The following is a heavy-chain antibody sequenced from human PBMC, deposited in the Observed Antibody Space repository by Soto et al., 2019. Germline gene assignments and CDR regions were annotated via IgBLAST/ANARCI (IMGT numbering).Heavy chain of an antibody. J-gene: IGHJ4*02. CDR2: MSTSGRYT. CDR3: ARGAYSFDYTLDI. Sequence: GALRLSCAASGFTFRTYTMNWVRQAPGKGLEWVSSMSTSGRYTYYGDSMKGRFTISRDNAKSSLYLQMNRLRYEDTAVYYCARGAYSFDYTLDIWGQGTLVTVSS. CDR1: GFTFRTYT. V-gene: IGHV3-21*01. D-gene: IGHD5-18*01.